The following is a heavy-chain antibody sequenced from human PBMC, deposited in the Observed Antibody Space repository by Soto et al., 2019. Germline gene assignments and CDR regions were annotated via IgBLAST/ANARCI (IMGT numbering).Heavy chain of an antibody. V-gene: IGHV4-59*01. Sequence: ASETLSLTCAVSGDSISNYYWNWIRQPPGRGLEWIGYFYYGGSANYNPSLNGRVTISVDTPKKQISLSLSSVTAADTAVYYCARADFWSGYYAFEKWGQGIRLTVSS. D-gene: IGHD3-3*01. J-gene: IGHJ4*02. CDR2: FYYGGSA. CDR3: ARADFWSGYYAFEK. CDR1: GDSISNYY.